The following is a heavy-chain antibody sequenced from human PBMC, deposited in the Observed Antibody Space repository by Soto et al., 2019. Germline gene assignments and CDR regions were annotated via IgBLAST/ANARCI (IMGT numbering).Heavy chain of an antibody. Sequence: GGSLRLSCAASGFTFSSYGMHWVRQAPGKGLEWVAVISYDGSNKYYADSVKGRFTISRDNSKNTLYLQMNSLRAEDTAVYYCAKEGHYDILTGYYLVGTWFDYWGQGTLVTVSS. D-gene: IGHD3-9*01. CDR2: ISYDGSNK. CDR1: GFTFSSYG. J-gene: IGHJ4*02. V-gene: IGHV3-30*18. CDR3: AKEGHYDILTGYYLVGTWFDY.